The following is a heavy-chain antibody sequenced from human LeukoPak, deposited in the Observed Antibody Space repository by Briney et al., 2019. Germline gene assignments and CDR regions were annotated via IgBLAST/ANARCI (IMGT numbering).Heavy chain of an antibody. V-gene: IGHV1-2*02. CDR2: INPNSGGT. CDR3: ANLHSGWYGKNWFDP. J-gene: IGHJ5*02. CDR1: GYTFTGYY. Sequence: GASVKVSCKASGYTFTGYYMHWVRQAPGQGLEWMGWINPNSGGTNYAQKLQGRVTMTRDTSISTAYMELSRLRSDDTAVYYCANLHSGWYGKNWFDPWGQGTLVTVSS. D-gene: IGHD6-19*01.